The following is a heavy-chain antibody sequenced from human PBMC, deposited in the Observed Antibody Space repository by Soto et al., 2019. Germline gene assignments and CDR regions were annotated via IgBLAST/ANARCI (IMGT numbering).Heavy chain of an antibody. CDR2: SNPVNGKT. J-gene: IGHJ5*02. D-gene: IGHD5-18*01. CDR3: ARGTAPGPLDP. CDR1: GYTFTTYT. Sequence: QVQLVQSGAEVKKPGASVMLSCKASGYTFTTYTMNWVRQAPGQRLEWMGWSNPVNGKTKCSQKFQDRVIITRVTSASTAYMELTSLRSEDTAVYSCARGTAPGPLDPWGQGTLVIVSS. V-gene: IGHV1-3*01.